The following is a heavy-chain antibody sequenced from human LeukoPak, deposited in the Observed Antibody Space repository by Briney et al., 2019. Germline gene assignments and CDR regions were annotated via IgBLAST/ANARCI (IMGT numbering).Heavy chain of an antibody. Sequence: GGSLRLSCAASGFTLNTYNTNWVRQAPGKGLEWVSYISSSSSTIYYADSVEGRFTISRDNAKNSLYLQMNSLRAEDTAMYYCATRRVGATKAAFDIWGQGTMVTVSS. CDR1: GFTLNTYN. V-gene: IGHV3-48*04. D-gene: IGHD1-26*01. CDR3: ATRRVGATKAAFDI. J-gene: IGHJ3*02. CDR2: ISSSSSTI.